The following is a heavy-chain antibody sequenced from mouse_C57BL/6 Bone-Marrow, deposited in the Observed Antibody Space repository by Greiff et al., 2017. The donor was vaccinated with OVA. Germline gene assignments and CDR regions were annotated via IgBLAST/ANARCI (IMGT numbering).Heavy chain of an antibody. J-gene: IGHJ3*01. CDR1: GFNIKDDY. Sequence: EVQLQESGAELVRPGASVTLSCTASGFNIKDDYMHWVKQRPEQGLEWIGWIDPENGDTEYASKFQGKATITADTSSNTAYLQLSSLTSEDTAVYYCTTHSNYEAWFAYWGKGTLVTVSA. D-gene: IGHD2-5*01. V-gene: IGHV14-4*01. CDR3: TTHSNYEAWFAY. CDR2: IDPENGDT.